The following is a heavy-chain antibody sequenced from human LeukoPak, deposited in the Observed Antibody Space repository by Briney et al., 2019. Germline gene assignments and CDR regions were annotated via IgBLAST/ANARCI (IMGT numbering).Heavy chain of an antibody. CDR2: ISGSGDST. CDR3: ARTKLGDCTNSGCIDWFDY. D-gene: IGHD2-8*01. V-gene: IGHV3-23*01. Sequence: GGSLRLSCAASGFTFSNYGMSWVRQAPGKGLEWVSSISGSGDSTYYADSVKGRFTISRDNSKNTLYLQMNSLRAEDTAVYYCARTKLGDCTNSGCIDWFDYWGQGTLVTVSS. CDR1: GFTFSNYG. J-gene: IGHJ4*02.